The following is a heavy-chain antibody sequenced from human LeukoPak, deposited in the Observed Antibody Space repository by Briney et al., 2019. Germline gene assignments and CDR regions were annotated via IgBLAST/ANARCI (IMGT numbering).Heavy chain of an antibody. CDR3: ASDAVPAATGFHWFDP. CDR2: INHSGST. D-gene: IGHD2-2*01. J-gene: IGHJ5*02. V-gene: IGHV4-34*01. Sequence: SETLSLTCAVYGGSFSGYYWSWIRQPPGKGLEWIGEINHSGSTNYSPSLKSRVTISVDTSKNQFSLKLSSVTAADTAVYYCASDAVPAATGFHWFDPWGQGTLVIVSS. CDR1: GGSFSGYY.